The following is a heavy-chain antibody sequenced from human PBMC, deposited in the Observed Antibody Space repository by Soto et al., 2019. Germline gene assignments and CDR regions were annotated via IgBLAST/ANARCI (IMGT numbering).Heavy chain of an antibody. V-gene: IGHV4-4*02. CDR2: SFHNGST. CDR3: ARAFGYSGTHYYFYYMDV. CDR1: SASIRSSNW. D-gene: IGHD5-12*01. Sequence: QVQLQESGPGLVKPSGTLSLTCAVSSASIRSSNWWSWVRQSPGKGLEWIGESFHNGSTNYNPCLKSRVTISVDKSKNQFSLKVSSVTAADTAVYYCARAFGYSGTHYYFYYMDVWGKGTTVTVSS. J-gene: IGHJ6*03.